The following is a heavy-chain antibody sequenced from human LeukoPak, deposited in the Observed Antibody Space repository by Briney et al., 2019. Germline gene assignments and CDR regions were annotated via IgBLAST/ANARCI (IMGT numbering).Heavy chain of an antibody. CDR3: ARGRFSGYGAD. V-gene: IGHV1-2*02. Sequence: ASVKVSCKASGYTFADYFMHWVRQAPGQGLEWMGWINPNSGGANFAQKFQGRVTMTRDTSISTAYMELSSLTSDDTAVYYCARGRFSGYGADWGQGTLVTVSS. CDR2: INPNSGGA. J-gene: IGHJ4*02. D-gene: IGHD5-12*01. CDR1: GYTFADYF.